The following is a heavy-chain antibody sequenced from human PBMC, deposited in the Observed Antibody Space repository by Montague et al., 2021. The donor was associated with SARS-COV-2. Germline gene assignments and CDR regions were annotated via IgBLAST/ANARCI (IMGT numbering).Heavy chain of an antibody. D-gene: IGHD3-22*01. CDR2: IYYSGST. CDR3: ARAATITMIVVVMDAFDI. J-gene: IGHJ3*02. V-gene: IGHV4-31*03. CDR1: GGSISSGGYY. Sequence: TLSLTCTVSGGSISSGGYYWSWIRQHPGKGLEWIGYIYYSGSTYYNPSLKSRVTISVDTSKNQFSLKLSSVTAADTAVYYCARAATITMIVVVMDAFDIWGQGAMVTVSS.